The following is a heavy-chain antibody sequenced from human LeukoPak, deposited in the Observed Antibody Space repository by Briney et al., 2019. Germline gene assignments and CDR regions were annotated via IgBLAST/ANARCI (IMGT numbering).Heavy chain of an antibody. CDR2: INHSGST. CDR1: GGSFSGYY. Sequence: SETLSLTCAVYGGSFSGYYWSWIRQPPGKGLEWIGEINHSGSTNYNPSLKSRVTISVDASKNQFSLKLSSVTAADTAVYYCARDYGSGSPDDYWGQGTLVTVSS. CDR3: ARDYGSGSPDDY. J-gene: IGHJ4*02. V-gene: IGHV4-34*01. D-gene: IGHD3-10*01.